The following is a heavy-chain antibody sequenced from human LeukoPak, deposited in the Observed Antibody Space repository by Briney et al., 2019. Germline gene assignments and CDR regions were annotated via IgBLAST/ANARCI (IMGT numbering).Heavy chain of an antibody. CDR3: ARAAPEPRGYCSSTSCRYSSGWYFDY. D-gene: IGHD2-2*01. CDR2: ISDSGGST. J-gene: IGHJ4*02. Sequence: QPGGSLRLSCAASGFTFKTNAMSWVRQAPGKGLEWVSGISDSGGSTFYADSVKGRFTISRDNSKNTLYLQMNSLRAEDTAVYYCARAAPEPRGYCSSTSCRYSSGWYFDYWGQGTLVTVSS. CDR1: GFTFKTNA. V-gene: IGHV3-23*01.